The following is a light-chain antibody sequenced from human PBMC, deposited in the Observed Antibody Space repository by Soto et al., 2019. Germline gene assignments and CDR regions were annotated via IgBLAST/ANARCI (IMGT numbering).Light chain of an antibody. CDR3: QQYYSIPLT. CDR1: PAIASF. J-gene: IGKJ4*01. V-gene: IGKV1-9*01. Sequence: IQLTQSPSSLSASVGDRVTITCRASPAIASFLAWYQQKPGTAPKLLIYGASTLQSGVPSRFSGSGSGTDFTLTISSLQAEDVAVYYCQQYYSIPLTFGGGTKVDIK. CDR2: GAS.